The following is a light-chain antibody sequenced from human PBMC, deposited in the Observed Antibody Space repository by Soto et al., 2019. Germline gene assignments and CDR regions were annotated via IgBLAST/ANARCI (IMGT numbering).Light chain of an antibody. J-gene: IGLJ3*02. CDR1: SSDVGGYNH. CDR2: EVT. Sequence: SALTQPASVTGSPGQSITISCTGTSSDVGGYNHVSWYQQYPGTAPKLMIYEVTNRPSGVSDRFSGSKSGNTASLTISGLQPEDEADYYCSSYTIRRSWVFGGGTKVTVL. CDR3: SSYTIRRSWV. V-gene: IGLV2-14*01.